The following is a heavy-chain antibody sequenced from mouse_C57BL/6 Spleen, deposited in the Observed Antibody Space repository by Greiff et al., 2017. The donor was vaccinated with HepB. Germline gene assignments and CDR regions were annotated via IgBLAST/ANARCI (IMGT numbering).Heavy chain of an antibody. D-gene: IGHD1-1*01. CDR2: IYPRSGNN. V-gene: IGHV1-81*01. Sequence: VKLQESGAELARPGASVKLSCKASGYTFTSYGISWVKQRTGQGLEWIGEIYPRSGNNYYNEKFKGKATLTADKSSSTAYMELRSLTSEDSAVYFCARRFITTVVAPFDYWGQGTTLTVSS. J-gene: IGHJ2*01. CDR1: GYTFTSYG. CDR3: ARRFITTVVAPFDY.